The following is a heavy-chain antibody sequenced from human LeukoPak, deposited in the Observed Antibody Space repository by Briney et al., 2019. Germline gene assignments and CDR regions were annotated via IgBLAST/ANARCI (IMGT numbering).Heavy chain of an antibody. J-gene: IGHJ4*02. V-gene: IGHV3-30*04. CDR1: GSTFSSYA. Sequence: PGRSLRLSCAASGSTFSSYAMHWVRQAPGKGLEWVAVISYDGSNKYYADSVKGRFTISRDNSKNTLYLQMNSLRAEDTAVYYCARDPGITMILPYYFDYWGQGTLVTVSS. CDR2: ISYDGSNK. D-gene: IGHD3-22*01. CDR3: ARDPGITMILPYYFDY.